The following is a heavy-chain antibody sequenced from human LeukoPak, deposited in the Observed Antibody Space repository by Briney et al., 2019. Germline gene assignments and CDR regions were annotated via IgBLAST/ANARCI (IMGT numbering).Heavy chain of an antibody. CDR2: INPNSGGT. V-gene: IGHV1-2*02. Sequence: GASVTVSCKASGYTFTVYYMHWVRQAPGQGLEWMGCINPNSGGTNYSQKFQGRVTMTRDTAISTAYMELSSLRSDDTAVYYCARDFACSSWFRPAHHFDYWGQGTLVTVSS. CDR1: GYTFTVYY. D-gene: IGHD6-13*01. J-gene: IGHJ4*02. CDR3: ARDFACSSWFRPAHHFDY.